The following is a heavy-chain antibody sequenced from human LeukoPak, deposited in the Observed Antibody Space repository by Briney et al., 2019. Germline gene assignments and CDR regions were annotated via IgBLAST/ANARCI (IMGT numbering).Heavy chain of an antibody. CDR1: GGSISSSSYY. CDR2: IYYSGST. J-gene: IGHJ4*02. D-gene: IGHD3-3*01. Sequence: PSEALSLTCTVSGGSISSSSYYWGWIRQPPGKGLEWIGSIYYSGSTYYHPSRKSRVTISVDTSKNQFSLKLSSVTAADTAVYYCATGRYDSGTHWGQGTLVTVSS. V-gene: IGHV4-39*07. CDR3: ATGRYDSGTH.